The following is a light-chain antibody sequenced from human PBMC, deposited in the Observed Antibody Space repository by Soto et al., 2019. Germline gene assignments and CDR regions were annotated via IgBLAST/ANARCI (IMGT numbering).Light chain of an antibody. J-gene: IGKJ4*01. CDR3: QQYDNRPPEVT. CDR1: QDISNY. CDR2: DAS. V-gene: IGKV1-33*01. Sequence: DIQMTQSPSSLSASVGDRVTITCQASQDISNYLNWYQQKPGKAPKLLIYDASNLETGVPSRFSGSGSGTDFTFPIISRQHEDIATYYCQQYDNRPPEVTFGGGTKVEIK.